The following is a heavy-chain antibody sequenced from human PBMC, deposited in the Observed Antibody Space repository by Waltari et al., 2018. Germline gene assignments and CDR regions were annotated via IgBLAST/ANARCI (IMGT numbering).Heavy chain of an antibody. CDR2: IRGSGGNT. CDR1: GFTFSNYA. J-gene: IGHJ4*02. V-gene: IGHV3-23*04. Sequence: EVQLVESGGGLVQPGGSLRLSCAASGFTFSNYAMSWVRQAPGKGLEWVSAIRGSGGNTYYADSVKGRFTISRDNSKNTVYLQMNSLRAEDTAVYYCAKSDRFGGVVVGFDYWGQGTLVTVSS. CDR3: AKSDRFGGVVVGFDY. D-gene: IGHD3-16*02.